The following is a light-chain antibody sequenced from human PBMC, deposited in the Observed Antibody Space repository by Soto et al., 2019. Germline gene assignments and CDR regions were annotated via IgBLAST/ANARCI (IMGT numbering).Light chain of an antibody. CDR1: QSVSSSY. J-gene: IGKJ1*01. Sequence: EIVLTQSPDTLSLSLGERVTLSCRASQSVSSSYLAWYQQKPGQAPRLLIFGASSRATGIPVRFSGSGSGTDFTLTISSLEPEDFAVYYCQQYNGWPRTFGQGTKVDIK. CDR3: QQYNGWPRT. CDR2: GAS. V-gene: IGKV3-20*01.